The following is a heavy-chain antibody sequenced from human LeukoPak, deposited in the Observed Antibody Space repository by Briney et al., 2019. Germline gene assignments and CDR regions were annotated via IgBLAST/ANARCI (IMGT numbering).Heavy chain of an antibody. CDR3: AREEYYDSSKDI. J-gene: IGHJ3*02. Sequence: GGSLRLSCAASGFTFSDYWMHWVRQAPGKGLVWVSRINSDGSITNYADSVKGRFTISRDNAKNSLYLQMNSLRAEDTAVYYCAREEYYDSSKDIWGQGTMVTVSS. CDR1: GFTFSDYW. D-gene: IGHD3-22*01. V-gene: IGHV3-74*01. CDR2: INSDGSIT.